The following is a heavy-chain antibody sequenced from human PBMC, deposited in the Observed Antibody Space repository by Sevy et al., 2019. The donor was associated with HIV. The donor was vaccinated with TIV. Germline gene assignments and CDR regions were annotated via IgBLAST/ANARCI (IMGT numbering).Heavy chain of an antibody. Sequence: GGSLRLSCAASGFIFNTYAMHWVRQAPGKGLEWVAVISYDGINKYYADSVKGRFTISRDNSRNTLDLQMNSLRSEGTALYYCASTGYCTGGSCYSPFGYWGQGTLVTVSS. V-gene: IGHV3-30-3*01. D-gene: IGHD2-15*01. CDR2: ISYDGINK. CDR3: ASTGYCTGGSCYSPFGY. J-gene: IGHJ4*02. CDR1: GFIFNTYA.